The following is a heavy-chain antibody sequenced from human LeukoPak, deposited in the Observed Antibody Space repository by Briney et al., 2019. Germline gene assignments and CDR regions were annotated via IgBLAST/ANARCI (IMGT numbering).Heavy chain of an antibody. CDR2: IFYSGST. J-gene: IGHJ4*02. CDR3: AGGFDSNPDY. D-gene: IGHD3-16*01. CDR1: GGSISSYY. Sequence: KSSETLSLTCTVSGGSISSYYWSWIRQPPGKGLEWIGYIFYSGSTNYNPSLKSRVTISIDTSKNHFSLKLSSVTAADTAVYYCAGGFDSNPDYWGQGTLVTVSS. V-gene: IGHV4-59*01.